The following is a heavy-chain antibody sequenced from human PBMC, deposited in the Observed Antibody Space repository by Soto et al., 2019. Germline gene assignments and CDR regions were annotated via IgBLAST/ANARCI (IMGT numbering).Heavy chain of an antibody. CDR1: GFTFNTFG. V-gene: IGHV3-23*01. CDR2: ISVVGGSA. D-gene: IGHD2-15*01. Sequence: GGSLRLSCAASGFTFNTFGMGWVRQTPGKGLEWVSSISVVGGSAYYADSVKGRFSISRDNSKNTLFLQMNSLRVEDTAIYYCAKKADVPRAPTDWGQGTLVPVS. CDR3: AKKADVPRAPTD. J-gene: IGHJ4*02.